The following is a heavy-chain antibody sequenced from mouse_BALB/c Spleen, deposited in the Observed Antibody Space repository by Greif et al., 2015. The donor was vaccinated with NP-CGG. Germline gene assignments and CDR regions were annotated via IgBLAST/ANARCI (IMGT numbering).Heavy chain of an antibody. CDR1: GFNIKDTY. Sequence: EVKLVESGAELVKPGASVKLSCTASGFNIKDTYMHWVKQRPEQGLEWIGRIDPANGNTKYDPKFQGKATITADTSSNTAYLQLSSLTSEDTAVYYCARGEGDYWGQGTTLTVSS. CDR3: ARGEGDY. J-gene: IGHJ2*01. CDR2: IDPANGNT. V-gene: IGHV14-3*02.